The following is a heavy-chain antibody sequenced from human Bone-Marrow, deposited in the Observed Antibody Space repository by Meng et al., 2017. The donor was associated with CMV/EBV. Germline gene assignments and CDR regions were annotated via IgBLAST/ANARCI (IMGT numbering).Heavy chain of an antibody. V-gene: IGHV1-8*01. CDR2: MNPNSGNT. D-gene: IGHD3-16*01. J-gene: IGHJ4*02. CDR1: GYTFTSYD. CDR3: ARFGEEVWDFDY. Sequence: ASVKVSCKASGYTFTSYDINWVRQATGQGLEWMGWMNPNSGNTGYAQKFQGRVTMTRNTSISTAYMELSSLRSEDTAVYYCARFGEEVWDFDYWGQGTLVTVYS.